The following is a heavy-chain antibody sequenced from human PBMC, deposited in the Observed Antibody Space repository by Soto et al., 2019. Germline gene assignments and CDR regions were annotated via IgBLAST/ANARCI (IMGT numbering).Heavy chain of an antibody. D-gene: IGHD6-19*01. CDR2: VTSGGTTT. J-gene: IGHJ4*02. CDR3: AKVHLGGAVADSFDY. CDR1: GFTFNGYA. Sequence: EVQLLESGGGLVQPGGSLRLSCTASGFTFNGYAMNWVRQAPGKGLEWVSAVTSGGTTTYYADSGKGRFTISRDNSRSTVYLQMNRLGVEDTAISYCAKVHLGGAVADSFDYWGRGTLVPVSS. V-gene: IGHV3-23*01.